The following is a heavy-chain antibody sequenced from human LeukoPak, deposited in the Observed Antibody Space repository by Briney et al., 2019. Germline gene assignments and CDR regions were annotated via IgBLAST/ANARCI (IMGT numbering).Heavy chain of an antibody. D-gene: IGHD1-26*01. CDR1: GFTFSSYG. Sequence: PGRSLRLSCAASGFTFSSYGMHWVRQAPGKGLEWVAVIWYDGSNKYYVDSVKGRFTISRDNAKNSLFLQMNSLRAEDTAVYYCASPLGYSGDYWGQGTLVTVSS. V-gene: IGHV3-33*03. CDR3: ASPLGYSGDY. J-gene: IGHJ4*02. CDR2: IWYDGSNK.